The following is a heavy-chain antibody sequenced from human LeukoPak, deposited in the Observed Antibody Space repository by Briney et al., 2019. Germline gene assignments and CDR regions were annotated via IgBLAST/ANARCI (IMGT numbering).Heavy chain of an antibody. V-gene: IGHV1-69*01. D-gene: IGHD6-19*01. Sequence: SCSASGFTFSTYWMSWVRQAPGQGLEWMGGIIPIFGTANYAQKFQGRVTITADESTSTAYMELSSLRSEDTAVYYCARDAVAGTIGDFDYWGQGTLVTVSS. CDR1: GFTFSTYW. J-gene: IGHJ4*02. CDR2: IIPIFGTA. CDR3: ARDAVAGTIGDFDY.